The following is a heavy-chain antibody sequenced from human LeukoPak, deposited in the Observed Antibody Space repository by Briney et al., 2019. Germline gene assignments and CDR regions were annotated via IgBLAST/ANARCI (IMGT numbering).Heavy chain of an antibody. J-gene: IGHJ4*02. Sequence: PGGSLRLSCAASGFTFSSYAMHWVRRAPGKGLEWVAVIWYDGSNKYYADSVKGRFTISRDNSKNTLHLQMNSLRAEDTAVYYCARETLTYFYDSGSRHWGQGTLVTVS. D-gene: IGHD3-10*01. CDR3: ARETLTYFYDSGSRH. V-gene: IGHV3-33*01. CDR2: IWYDGSNK. CDR1: GFTFSSYA.